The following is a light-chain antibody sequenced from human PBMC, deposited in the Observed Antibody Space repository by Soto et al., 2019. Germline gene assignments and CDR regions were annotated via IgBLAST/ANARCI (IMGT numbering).Light chain of an antibody. CDR1: QSVGGY. V-gene: IGKV3-11*01. J-gene: IGKJ4*01. CDR3: HQRSNWPPLT. CDR2: DAS. Sequence: EIVLTQSPATLSLSPGERATLSCRASQSVGGYLDWYQQKPGQAPRLLIYDASNRASGIPARFSGSGSGTAFTLTISSLEPEDLAVYYCHQRSNWPPLTFGGGTEVEIK.